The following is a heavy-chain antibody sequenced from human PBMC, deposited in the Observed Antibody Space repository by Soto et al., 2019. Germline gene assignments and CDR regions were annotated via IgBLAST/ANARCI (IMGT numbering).Heavy chain of an antibody. D-gene: IGHD6-6*01. Sequence: PGGSLRLSCAASGFTLGNYWMHWVRQAPGKGLVWVSRLRGDGSGTTYADSVKGRFTISRDNAKNSLYLQMNSLRAEDTAVYYCARDSRKHIAARLYNWFDPWGQGTLVTFSS. J-gene: IGHJ5*02. CDR2: LRGDGSGT. CDR1: GFTLGNYW. CDR3: ARDSRKHIAARLYNWFDP. V-gene: IGHV3-74*03.